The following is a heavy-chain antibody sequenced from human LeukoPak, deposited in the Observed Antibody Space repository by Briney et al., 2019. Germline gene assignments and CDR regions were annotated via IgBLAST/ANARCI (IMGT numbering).Heavy chain of an antibody. D-gene: IGHD4-17*01. J-gene: IGHJ4*02. CDR2: IRGDEGDK. CDR3: ARDVGGALDY. Sequence: GSPRLSCTVSGFTFRNYWMAWVRQAPGKGLEWVSNIRGDEGDKNSVDSVKGRFTISRDNAKKSLYLQMNSLRVEDTAVYYCARDVGGALDYWGQGTLVTVSS. V-gene: IGHV3-7*03. CDR1: GFTFRNYW.